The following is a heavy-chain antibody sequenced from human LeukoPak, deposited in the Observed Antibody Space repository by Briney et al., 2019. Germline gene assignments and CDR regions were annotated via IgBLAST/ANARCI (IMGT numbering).Heavy chain of an antibody. J-gene: IGHJ3*02. CDR1: GGSISSSSYY. V-gene: IGHV4-39*07. D-gene: IGHD3-10*01. CDR3: AREVEGFGELLSNDAFDI. CDR2: IYYSGST. Sequence: SETLSLTCTVSGGSISSSSYYWGWIRQPPGKGLEWIGSIYYSGSTYYNPSLKSRVTISVDTSKNQFSLKLSSVTAADTAVYYCAREVEGFGELLSNDAFDIWGQGTMVTVSS.